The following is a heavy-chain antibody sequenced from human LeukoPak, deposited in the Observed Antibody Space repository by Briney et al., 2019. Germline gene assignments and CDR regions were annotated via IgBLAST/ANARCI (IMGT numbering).Heavy chain of an antibody. CDR1: GFTVSSNY. D-gene: IGHD5-12*01. J-gene: IGHJ4*02. CDR2: IYSGGST. CDR3: ARDRRGYDSGYYFDY. V-gene: IGHV3-53*01. Sequence: GGSLKLSCAASGFTVSSNYMSWVRQAPGKGLEWVSVIYSGGSTYYADSVKGRFTISRDNSKNTLYLQMNSLRAEDTAVYYCARDRRGYDSGYYFDYWGQGTLVTVSS.